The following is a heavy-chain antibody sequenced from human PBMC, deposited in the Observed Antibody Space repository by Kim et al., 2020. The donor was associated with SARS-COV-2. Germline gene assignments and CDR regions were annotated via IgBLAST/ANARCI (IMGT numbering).Heavy chain of an antibody. CDR1: GYTFTSYG. V-gene: IGHV1-18*04. Sequence: ASVKVSCKASGYTFTSYGISWVRQAPGQGLEWMGWISAYNGNTNYAQKLQGRVTMTIDTSTSTAYMELRSLRSDDTAVYYCARQVCGGDCYSWEYYYGMDVWGQGTTVTVSS. CDR2: ISAYNGNT. D-gene: IGHD2-21*02. J-gene: IGHJ6*02. CDR3: ARQVCGGDCYSWEYYYGMDV.